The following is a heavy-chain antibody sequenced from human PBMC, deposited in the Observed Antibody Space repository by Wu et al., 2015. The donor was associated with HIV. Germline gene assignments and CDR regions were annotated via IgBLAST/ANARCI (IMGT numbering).Heavy chain of an antibody. CDR1: GGTFSSYA. Sequence: QVQLVQSGAEVKKPGSSVKVSCKASGGTFSSYAISWVRQAPGQGLEWMGGIIPIFGTANYAQKFQGRVTITADESTSTAYMELSSLRSEDTAVYYCARDRYCSSTSCDDAFDIWGQGDNGHRLF. CDR3: ARDRYCSSTSCDDAFDI. V-gene: IGHV1-69*12. D-gene: IGHD2-2*01. J-gene: IGHJ3*02. CDR2: IIPIFGTA.